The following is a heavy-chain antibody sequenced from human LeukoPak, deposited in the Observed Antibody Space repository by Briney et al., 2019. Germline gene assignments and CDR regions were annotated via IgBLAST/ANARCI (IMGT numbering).Heavy chain of an antibody. V-gene: IGHV4-59*01. Sequence: SETLSLTCTVSGGSISTDYWIWIRQPPGKGLEWIGYISYTGSTNYNPSLKSRVTITLDKSKNQLSLRLTSVTAADTAVYYCARGASSVCNYWGQGAVVTVSS. J-gene: IGHJ4*02. D-gene: IGHD6-19*01. CDR1: GGSISTDY. CDR2: ISYTGST. CDR3: ARGASSVCNY.